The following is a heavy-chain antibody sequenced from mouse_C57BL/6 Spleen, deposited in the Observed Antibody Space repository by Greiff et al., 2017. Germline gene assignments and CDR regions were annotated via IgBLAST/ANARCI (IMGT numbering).Heavy chain of an antibody. CDR1: GYTFTSYW. J-gene: IGHJ2*01. D-gene: IGHD1-1*01. CDR3: ARSLVLRSYCDY. CDR2: IYPSDSET. Sequence: QVQLQQPGAELVRPGSSVKLSCKASGYTFTSYWMDWVKQRPGQGLEWIGNIYPSDSETHYNQKFKDKATLTVDKSSSTAYMQLSSLTSEDSAVYYCARSLVLRSYCDYWGQGTTLTVSS. V-gene: IGHV1-61*01.